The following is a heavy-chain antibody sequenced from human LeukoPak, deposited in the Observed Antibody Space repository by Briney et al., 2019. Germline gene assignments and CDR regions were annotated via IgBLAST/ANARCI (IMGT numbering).Heavy chain of an antibody. Sequence: PSETLSLTCTVSGGSISSYYWSWIRQPPGKGLEWIGYIYYSGSTNYNPSFKSRVTISVDTSKNQFSLKLSSVTAADTAVYYCARNITKPPGYFDLWAVAPWSLSPQ. V-gene: IGHV4-59*01. D-gene: IGHD2-8*01. CDR1: GGSISSYY. CDR3: ARNITKPPGYFDL. CDR2: IYYSGST. J-gene: IGHJ2*01.